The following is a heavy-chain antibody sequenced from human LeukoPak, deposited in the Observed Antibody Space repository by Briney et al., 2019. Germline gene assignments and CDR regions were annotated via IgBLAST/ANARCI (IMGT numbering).Heavy chain of an antibody. J-gene: IGHJ4*02. Sequence: PGGSLRLSCAASGFTFSSYWMSWVRQAPGKGLEWVANIKQDGSEKYYVDSVKGRFTISRDNAKNSLYLQMNSLRAEDTAVCYCARGYCSGGSCYGFDYWGQGTLVTVSS. V-gene: IGHV3-7*01. CDR3: ARGYCSGGSCYGFDY. CDR1: GFTFSSYW. CDR2: IKQDGSEK. D-gene: IGHD2-15*01.